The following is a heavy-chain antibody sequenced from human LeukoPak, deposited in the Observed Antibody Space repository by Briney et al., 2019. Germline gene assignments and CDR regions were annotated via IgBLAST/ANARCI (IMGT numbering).Heavy chain of an antibody. V-gene: IGHV4-39*07. CDR3: ARCWNAYFDY. Sequence: PSETLSLTCTVSGGSISNYYWGWIRQAPGKGLEWIGSIYYSGNTYYNSSLKSRVTISRDTSKNQFSLNLFSVTAADTAVYYCARCWNAYFDYWGQGTLVTVSS. CDR2: IYYSGNT. CDR1: GGSISNYY. J-gene: IGHJ4*02. D-gene: IGHD1-1*01.